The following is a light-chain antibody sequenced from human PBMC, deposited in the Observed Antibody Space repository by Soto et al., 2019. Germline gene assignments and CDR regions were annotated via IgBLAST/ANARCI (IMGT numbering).Light chain of an antibody. CDR2: QVN. V-gene: IGLV2-14*01. Sequence: QSALTQPASVSGSPGQSITISCTGTSSDIGYYIYVSWYQHHPGKAPKLLISQVNKRPSGVSSRFSCSRCGNTASLTISELHADDAAFYYCSSYGTSSPLVFGTGTKLTVL. J-gene: IGLJ1*01. CDR1: SSDIGYYIY. CDR3: SSYGTSSPLV.